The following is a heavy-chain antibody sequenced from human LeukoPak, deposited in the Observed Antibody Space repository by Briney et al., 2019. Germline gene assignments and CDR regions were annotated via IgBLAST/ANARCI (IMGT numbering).Heavy chain of an antibody. CDR2: IYTDGTT. Sequence: GGSLRLSCAASGFTVSNNYMSWVRQAPGKGLEWVSVIYTDGTTYYADSVKGRFTISRDDSKNTLYLQMNSLRAEDTAVYYCARWRVPGYFDYWGQGALVTVFS. D-gene: IGHD3-10*01. CDR3: ARWRVPGYFDY. J-gene: IGHJ4*02. V-gene: IGHV3-66*02. CDR1: GFTVSNNY.